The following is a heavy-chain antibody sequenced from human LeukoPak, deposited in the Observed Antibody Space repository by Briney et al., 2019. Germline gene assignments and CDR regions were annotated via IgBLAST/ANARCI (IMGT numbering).Heavy chain of an antibody. CDR3: ARNSSSRQGSSYYYYMDV. V-gene: IGHV3-7*01. D-gene: IGHD6-13*01. CDR1: GFSFSGYW. Sequence: PGGSLRLSCAASGFSFSGYWMNWVRQAPGKGLEWVANIKQDGSEEYYVDSVKGRFTISRDNAKNSLNLQMNSLRAEDTAVYYCARNSSSRQGSSYYYYMDVWGKGTTVTISS. J-gene: IGHJ6*03. CDR2: IKQDGSEE.